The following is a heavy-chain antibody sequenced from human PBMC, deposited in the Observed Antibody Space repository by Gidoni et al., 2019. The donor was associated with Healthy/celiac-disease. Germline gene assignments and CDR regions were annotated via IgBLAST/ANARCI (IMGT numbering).Heavy chain of an antibody. CDR2: ST. CDR3: AGTMVRGVNDY. V-gene: IGHV4-39*01. J-gene: IGHJ4*02. D-gene: IGHD3-10*01. Sequence: STYYNPSLKSRVTISVDTSKNQFSLKLSSVTAAETAVYYCAGTMVRGVNDYWGQGTLVTVSS.